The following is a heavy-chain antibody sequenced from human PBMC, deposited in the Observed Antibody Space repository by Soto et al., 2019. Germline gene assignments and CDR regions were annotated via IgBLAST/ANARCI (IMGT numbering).Heavy chain of an antibody. CDR3: ARGGGGSYLGGHYYYYGMDV. D-gene: IGHD1-26*01. CDR1: GGTFSSCA. V-gene: IGHV1-69*06. Sequence: QVQLVQSGAEVKKPGSSVKVSCKASGGTFSSCAISWVRQAPGQGLEWMGGIIPIFGTANYAQKFQGRVTITADKSTSTAYMELSSLRSEDTAVYYCARGGGGSYLGGHYYYYGMDVWGPGTTVTVSS. CDR2: IIPIFGTA. J-gene: IGHJ6*02.